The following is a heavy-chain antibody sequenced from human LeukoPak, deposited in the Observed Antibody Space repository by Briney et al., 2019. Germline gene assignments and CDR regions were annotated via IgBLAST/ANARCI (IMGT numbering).Heavy chain of an antibody. CDR2: IYHSGST. CDR1: GGSISSSYY. V-gene: IGHV4-38-2*02. CDR3: ARVSGRFTWYFDL. Sequence: SSETLSLTCTVSGGSISSSYYWGWIRQPPGKGLEWFGIIYHSGSTYYNPSLKSRVTISVDTSKNQFSLKLSSVTAADTAVYYCARVSGRFTWYFDLWGRGTLVTVSS. J-gene: IGHJ2*01.